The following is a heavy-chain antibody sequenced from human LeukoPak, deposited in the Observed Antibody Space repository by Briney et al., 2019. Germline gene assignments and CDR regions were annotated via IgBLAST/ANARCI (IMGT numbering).Heavy chain of an antibody. CDR2: ISSSGSTI. Sequence: QPGGSLKLYCAASGFTFSSYDINWVRQAPGKGLQWVSYISSSGSTIYYADSVKGRFTISRDNAKKSLYLQMNSLRAEDTAVYYCARDHDFWSGSYTGFFDYWGQGTLVTVSS. CDR1: GFTFSSYD. V-gene: IGHV3-48*03. CDR3: ARDHDFWSGSYTGFFDY. J-gene: IGHJ4*02. D-gene: IGHD3-3*01.